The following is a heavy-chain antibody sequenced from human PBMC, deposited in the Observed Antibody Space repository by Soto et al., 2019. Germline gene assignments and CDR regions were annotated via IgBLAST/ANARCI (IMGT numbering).Heavy chain of an antibody. CDR3: AKGRYYFDY. CDR2: ISWNSGSI. V-gene: IGHV3-9*01. J-gene: IGHJ4*02. CDR1: GFTFDDYA. Sequence: EVQLVESGGGLVQPGRSLRLSCAASGFTFDDYAMHWVRQAPGKGLEWVSGISWNSGSIGYADSVKGRFTISRDNAKNSLYLQMNSLRAEDTALYYCAKGRYYFDYWGQGTLVIVSS.